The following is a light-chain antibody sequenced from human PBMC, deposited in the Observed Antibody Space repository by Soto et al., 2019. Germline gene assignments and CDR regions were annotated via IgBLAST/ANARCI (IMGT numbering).Light chain of an antibody. CDR2: AAS. J-gene: IGKJ4*01. CDR1: QTIISH. Sequence: DIPMTQSPSSLSASVGDRVTITCRASQTIISHLNWYQQKPGKAPKLLIYAASSLQSGVPARFSGSGSDTNFILTISGVQPEDFATYYCQQAYRTPLTFGGGTKVEIK. CDR3: QQAYRTPLT. V-gene: IGKV1-39*01.